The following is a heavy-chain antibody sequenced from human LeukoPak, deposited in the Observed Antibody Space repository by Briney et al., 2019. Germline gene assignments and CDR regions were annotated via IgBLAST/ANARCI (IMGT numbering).Heavy chain of an antibody. CDR3: VRGGGFGVYPDF. Sequence: TGGSLRLSCSASGFTFSSYSMHWVRQAPGEGLEYVSFISKNGGDTSYADSVRDRFTISRDNSKNTLYLQLSSLRPDDTAVYYCVRGGGFGVYPDFWGQGTLVTVSS. CDR2: ISKNGGDT. CDR1: GFTFSSYS. J-gene: IGHJ4*02. V-gene: IGHV3-64D*09. D-gene: IGHD5/OR15-5a*01.